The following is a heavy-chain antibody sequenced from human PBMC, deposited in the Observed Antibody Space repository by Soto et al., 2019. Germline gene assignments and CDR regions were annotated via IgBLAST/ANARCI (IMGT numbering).Heavy chain of an antibody. J-gene: IGHJ4*02. Sequence: SETLSLTCTVSGGSISSGDYYWSWIRQPPGKGLEWIGYIYYSGSTYYNPSLKSRVTISVDTSKNQFSLKLSSVTAADTAVYYCARGSDEAAAFDYWGQGTLVTSPQ. D-gene: IGHD6-25*01. V-gene: IGHV4-30-4*01. CDR3: ARGSDEAAAFDY. CDR2: IYYSGST. CDR1: GGSISSGDYY.